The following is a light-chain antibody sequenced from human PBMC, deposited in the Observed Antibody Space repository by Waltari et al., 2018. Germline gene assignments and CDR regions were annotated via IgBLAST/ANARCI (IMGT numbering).Light chain of an antibody. CDR1: ALPKQY. CDR2: KDT. V-gene: IGLV3-25*03. J-gene: IGLJ3*02. CDR3: LSADSSGTSKV. Sequence: SYALTQPPSVSVSPGQTARITCSGDALPKQYAFWYQQKPGQAPVLIIDKDTQRPSGIPERFSGSSSGTTVTMTISGVQAEDEADYYCLSADSSGTSKVFGGGTKLTVL.